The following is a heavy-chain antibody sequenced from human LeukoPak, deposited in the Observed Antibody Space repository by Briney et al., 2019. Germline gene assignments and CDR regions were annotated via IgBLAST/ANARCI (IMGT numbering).Heavy chain of an antibody. V-gene: IGHV3-21*01. CDR1: GFTFSSYS. CDR3: ARDEGSGYYGY. J-gene: IGHJ4*02. CDR2: ISSSSSYI. Sequence: GGSLRLSCAASGFTFSSYSMNWVRQAPGKGLEWVSSISSSSSYIYYADLVKGRFTISRDNAKNSLYLQMNSLRAEDTAVYYCARDEGSGYYGYWGQGTLVTVSS. D-gene: IGHD3-22*01.